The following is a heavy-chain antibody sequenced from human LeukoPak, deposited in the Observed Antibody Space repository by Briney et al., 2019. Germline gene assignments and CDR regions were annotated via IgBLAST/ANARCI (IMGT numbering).Heavy chain of an antibody. J-gene: IGHJ3*02. D-gene: IGHD3-10*01. CDR1: GGSISRYY. Sequence: SETLSLTCPVSGGSISRYYWSWIRRPPGNGMEWIGYIDDSGNTNYNTSLKSQVTISVDKSKNQFSLKLSFVTVADTAMYYCARSDYHNSGSHTVFDAFDIWGQGTRVTVSS. CDR2: IDDSGNT. V-gene: IGHV4-59*01. CDR3: ARSDYHNSGSHTVFDAFDI.